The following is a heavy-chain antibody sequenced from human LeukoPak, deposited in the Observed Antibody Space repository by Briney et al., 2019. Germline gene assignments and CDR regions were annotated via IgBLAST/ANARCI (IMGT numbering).Heavy chain of an antibody. Sequence: PGGSLRLSCAAPGLTFVDYAMPWSRQAQGKGLGWVSGISWNSGSIGYADSVKGRFTISRDNAKNSLYLQMNSLRAEDTALYYCAKDKGGYRTVLDYWGQGTLVTVSS. J-gene: IGHJ4*02. CDR1: GLTFVDYA. D-gene: IGHD5-12*01. CDR2: ISWNSGSI. CDR3: AKDKGGYRTVLDY. V-gene: IGHV3-9*01.